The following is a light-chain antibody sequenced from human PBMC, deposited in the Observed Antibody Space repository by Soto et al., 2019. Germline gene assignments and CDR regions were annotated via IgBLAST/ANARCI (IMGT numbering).Light chain of an antibody. CDR1: QSISSY. V-gene: IGKV1-39*01. CDR3: QHSYSTPT. Sequence: DIQMTQSPSSLSASVGDRVTITCRASQSISSYLNWYQQKPEKAPKLLIYAASSLQSRVPSMFSGSGSGTDFTLTISSLQPEDFATYYCQHSYSTPTFGQGTKLEIK. CDR2: AAS. J-gene: IGKJ2*01.